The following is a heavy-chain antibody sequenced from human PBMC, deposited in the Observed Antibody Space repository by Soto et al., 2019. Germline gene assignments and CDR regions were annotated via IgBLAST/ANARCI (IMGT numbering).Heavy chain of an antibody. Sequence: PSETLSLTCTVSGGSISSYYWSWIRQPPGKGLEWIGYIYYSGSTNYNPSLKSRVTISVDTSKNQFSLKLSSVTAAYTAVYYCAKTLSPYYYYMDVWGKGTTVTVSS. CDR1: GGSISSYY. V-gene: IGHV4-59*08. CDR3: AKTLSPYYYYMDV. CDR2: IYYSGST. J-gene: IGHJ6*03.